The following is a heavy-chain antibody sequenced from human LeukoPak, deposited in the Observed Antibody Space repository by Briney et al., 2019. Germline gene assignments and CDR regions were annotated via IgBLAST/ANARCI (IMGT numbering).Heavy chain of an antibody. D-gene: IGHD6-13*01. CDR3: ARGRINSSGAAAGKEEDY. CDR1: GFTFSDYY. J-gene: IGHJ4*02. V-gene: IGHV4-34*01. Sequence: GSLRLSCAASGFTFSDYYWSWIRQPPGKGLEWIGEINHSGSTNYNPSLKSRVTISVDTSKNQFSLKLSSVTAADTAVYYCARGRINSSGAAAGKEEDYWGQGTLVTVSS. CDR2: INHSGST.